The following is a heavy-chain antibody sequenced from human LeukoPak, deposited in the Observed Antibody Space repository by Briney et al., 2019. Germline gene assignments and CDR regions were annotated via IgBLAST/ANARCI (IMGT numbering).Heavy chain of an antibody. CDR3: ARHDGSSWYGGKYFQH. D-gene: IGHD6-13*01. CDR1: GGSISSSSYY. Sequence: KPSETLSLPCTVSGGSISSSSYYWGWIRLPPGKGLEWIGSIYYSGSTYYNPSLKRRVTISVDTSKDQISLKLSSVTSADTAVYYCARHDGSSWYGGKYFQHGGQGTLVTVSS. V-gene: IGHV4-39*01. J-gene: IGHJ1*01. CDR2: IYYSGST.